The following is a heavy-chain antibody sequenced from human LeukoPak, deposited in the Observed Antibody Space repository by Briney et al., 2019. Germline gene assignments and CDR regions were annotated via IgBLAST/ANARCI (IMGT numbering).Heavy chain of an antibody. CDR3: ARDEGNTGWFTFDW. CDR1: GETASTRNGG. J-gene: IGHJ4*02. Sequence: QTLSLTCAISGETASTRNGGWNWIRQSPLRGLEWLGRTYYRSKWETDYAVSVKGRISIEADTSNNQFSLHLNSVTPEDTAVYYCARDEGNTGWFTFDWWGQGTLVTVSS. D-gene: IGHD6-19*01. CDR2: TYYRSKWET. V-gene: IGHV6-1*01.